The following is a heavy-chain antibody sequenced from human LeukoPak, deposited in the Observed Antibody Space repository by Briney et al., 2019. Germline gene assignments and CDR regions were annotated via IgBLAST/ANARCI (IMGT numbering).Heavy chain of an antibody. V-gene: IGHV3-53*01. D-gene: IGHD1-1*01. CDR1: GFAVSNSF. CDR3: VKGSTGVPPLEY. CDR2: IFTGGDT. Sequence: GGSLRLSCAVSGFAVSNSFMSWVRQAPGKGLECLSVIFTGGDTYYAGSVKGRFTISRDNSENTLYLQMNSPTAEDTALYCCVKGSTGVPPLEYWGQGTLVTVSS. J-gene: IGHJ4*02.